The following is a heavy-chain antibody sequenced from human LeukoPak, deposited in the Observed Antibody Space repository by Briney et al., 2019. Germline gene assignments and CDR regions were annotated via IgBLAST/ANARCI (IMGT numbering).Heavy chain of an antibody. J-gene: IGHJ4*02. CDR1: GYIFTNYW. Sequence: GESLKISCKGSGYIFTNYWIGWVRQMPGKGLEWIGIIYSGDSDTRYSPSFQGQVTISADMSISTAYLQWSSLKASDTAMYYCARQAVGRVSRSSYDDWGQGTLVTVSS. CDR2: IYSGDSDT. V-gene: IGHV5-51*01. D-gene: IGHD2-2*01. CDR3: ARQAVGRVSRSSYDD.